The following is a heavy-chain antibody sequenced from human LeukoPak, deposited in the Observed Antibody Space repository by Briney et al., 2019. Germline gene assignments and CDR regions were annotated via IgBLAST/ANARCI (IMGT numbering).Heavy chain of an antibody. CDR1: GGSFSGYY. CDR3: ARFGTSSSRFFDQ. J-gene: IGHJ4*02. V-gene: IGHV4-34*01. D-gene: IGHD6-6*01. CDR2: INRGGDT. Sequence: SETLSLTCAVYGGSFSGYYWSWIRQPPGKGLEWIGEINRGGDTNYKSSLKSRVSISVDTSKNQISLKLSSVTAADTAVYYCARFGTSSSRFFDQWGQGTLVTVSS.